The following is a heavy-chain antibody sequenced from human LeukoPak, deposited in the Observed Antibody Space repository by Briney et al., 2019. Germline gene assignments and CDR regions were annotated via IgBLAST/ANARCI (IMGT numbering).Heavy chain of an antibody. J-gene: IGHJ4*02. Sequence: PGGSLRLSCAASGFTVSSNYMNWVRQAPGKGLEWVSSVSSSSSYIYYADSVKGRFTISRDNAKNSLYLQMNSLRAEDTAVYYCARSASLERQDYWGQGTLVTVSS. CDR3: ARSASLERQDY. V-gene: IGHV3-21*01. D-gene: IGHD1-1*01. CDR1: GFTVSSNY. CDR2: VSSSSSYI.